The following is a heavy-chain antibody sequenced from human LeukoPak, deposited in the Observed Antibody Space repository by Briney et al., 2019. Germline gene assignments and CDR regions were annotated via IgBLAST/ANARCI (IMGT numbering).Heavy chain of an antibody. CDR3: ARGGWALDY. CDR1: GGSFSGYY. CDR2: INHSGST. Sequence: PSETLSLTCAVYGGSFSGYYWSWIRQPPGEGLEWIGEINHSGSTNYNPSLKSRVTISVDTSKNQFSLKLSSVTAADTAVYYCARGGWALDYWGQGTLVTVSS. D-gene: IGHD3-16*01. V-gene: IGHV4-34*01. J-gene: IGHJ4*02.